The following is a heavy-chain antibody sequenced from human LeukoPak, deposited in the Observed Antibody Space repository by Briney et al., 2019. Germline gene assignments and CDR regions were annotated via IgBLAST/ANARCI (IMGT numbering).Heavy chain of an antibody. J-gene: IGHJ4*02. CDR3: AKVETGDGLDY. D-gene: IGHD7-27*01. V-gene: IGHV3-9*01. CDR2: ISWNSGSI. CDR1: GFTFDDYA. Sequence: GGSLRLSCAASGFTFDDYAMHWVRQAPGKGLEWVSGISWNSGSIGYADSVKGRFTISRDNAKNSLYLQMNSLRTEDTALYYCAKVETGDGLDYWGQGTLVTVSS.